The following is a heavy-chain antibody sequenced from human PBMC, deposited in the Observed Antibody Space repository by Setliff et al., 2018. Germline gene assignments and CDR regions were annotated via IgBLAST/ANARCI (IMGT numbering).Heavy chain of an antibody. J-gene: IGHJ4*02. CDR3: ARVRYVFWCGSIDY. CDR2: IYHSGNT. CDR1: GGSISSSNW. V-gene: IGHV4-4*02. Sequence: SETLSLTCAVSGGSISSSNWWSWVRQPPGKGLEWIGEIYHSGNTNYNPSLKSRVPISVDKSKNQFSLTLSSVLAADTAVYYCARVRYVFWCGSIDYWGQGTLVTVSS. D-gene: IGHD3-3*01.